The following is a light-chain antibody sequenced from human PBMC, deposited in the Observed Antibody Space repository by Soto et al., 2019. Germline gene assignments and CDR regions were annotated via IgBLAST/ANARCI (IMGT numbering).Light chain of an antibody. CDR1: QTISTW. Sequence: DIQMTQSPSTLSASVGDRVTITCPASQTISTWLAWYQQKPGKDPELLISDASTLESGVPSRFSGSGSGTEFSLTISSLQPDDFATFYCQQYSSFSRTFGQGTKVDIK. CDR2: DAS. CDR3: QQYSSFSRT. V-gene: IGKV1-5*01. J-gene: IGKJ1*01.